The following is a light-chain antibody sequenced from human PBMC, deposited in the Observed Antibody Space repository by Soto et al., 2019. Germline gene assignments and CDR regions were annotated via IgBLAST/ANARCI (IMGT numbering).Light chain of an antibody. J-gene: IGKJ2*01. Sequence: EIVLTQSPATLYLSPGDRATLSCRASQSVDWYVAWYQQKPGQAPRLLIYDALKRATGTPDRFSGSGSGTDFTLTISRLEPEDFAVYYCQQYGSSPYTFGLGTKLEIK. CDR1: QSVDWY. CDR2: DAL. V-gene: IGKV3-11*01. CDR3: QQYGSSPYT.